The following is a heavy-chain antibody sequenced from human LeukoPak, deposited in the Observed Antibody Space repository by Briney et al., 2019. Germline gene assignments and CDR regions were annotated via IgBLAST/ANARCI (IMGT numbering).Heavy chain of an antibody. CDR1: GGSISSYF. Sequence: SETLSLTCTVSGGSISSYFWSWIRQPAGKGLEWIGRIYYSGSTYYNPSLKSRVTISVDTSKNQFSLKLSSVTAADTAVYYCARDLVRELSVDYWGQGTLVTVSS. J-gene: IGHJ4*02. D-gene: IGHD3-16*02. V-gene: IGHV4-59*05. CDR2: IYYSGST. CDR3: ARDLVRELSVDY.